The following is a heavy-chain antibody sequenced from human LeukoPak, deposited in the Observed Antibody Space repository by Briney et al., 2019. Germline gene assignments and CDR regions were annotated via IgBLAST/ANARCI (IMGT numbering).Heavy chain of an antibody. CDR3: ARYLAAAGTKNAFDI. D-gene: IGHD6-13*01. J-gene: IGHJ3*02. V-gene: IGHV4-59*01. CDR1: GGSISSYY. Sequence: PSETLSLTCTVSGGSISSYYWSWIRQPPGKGLEWIGYTYYSGSTNYNPSLKSRVTISVDTSKNQFSLKLSSVTAADTAVYYCARYLAAAGTKNAFDIWGQGTMVTVSS. CDR2: TYYSGST.